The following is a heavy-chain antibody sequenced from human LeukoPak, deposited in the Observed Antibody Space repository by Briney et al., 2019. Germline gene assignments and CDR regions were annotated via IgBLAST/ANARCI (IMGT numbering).Heavy chain of an antibody. CDR2: ITASGTT. V-gene: IGHV3-23*01. D-gene: IGHD3-10*01. CDR3: ARDRGPRGSAMDV. Sequence: PGASLRLSCAASGFIFSTSAMTWVRQAPGKGLDWVSYITASGTTYYADSVKGRFTISRDNSKNTLYLQMNSLRAEDTAVYYCARDRGPRGSAMDVWGQGTTVTVSS. J-gene: IGHJ6*02. CDR1: GFIFSTSA.